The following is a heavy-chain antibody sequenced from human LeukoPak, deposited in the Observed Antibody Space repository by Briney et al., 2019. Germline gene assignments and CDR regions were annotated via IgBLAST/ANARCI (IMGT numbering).Heavy chain of an antibody. D-gene: IGHD4-17*01. Sequence: ASVKVSCKASGYIFKNKAISWVRQAPGQGPEWMGWISPYHGTTNYAQNFQGRVSMTTDTSTSTVYMELRSLRSDDTAVYYCASSTTVTRYYYYYYYMDVWGKGTTVTISS. J-gene: IGHJ6*03. V-gene: IGHV1-18*01. CDR1: GYIFKNKA. CDR3: ASSTTVTRYYYYYYYMDV. CDR2: ISPYHGTT.